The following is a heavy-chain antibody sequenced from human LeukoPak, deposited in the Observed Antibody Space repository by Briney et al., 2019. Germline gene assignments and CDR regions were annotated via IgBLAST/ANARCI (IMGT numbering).Heavy chain of an antibody. CDR3: ARDYYRSGSYAVDF. D-gene: IGHD3-10*01. Sequence: PGGALRLSCAASGFTFDKYRMNWVRQAAGKGLEWVSHISSASITIYYADSVKGRFTISRDNAKSSLYLHMTSLRAEDTALYYCARDYYRSGSYAVDFWGQGTLVTVSS. J-gene: IGHJ4*02. V-gene: IGHV3-48*01. CDR1: GFTFDKYR. CDR2: ISSASITI.